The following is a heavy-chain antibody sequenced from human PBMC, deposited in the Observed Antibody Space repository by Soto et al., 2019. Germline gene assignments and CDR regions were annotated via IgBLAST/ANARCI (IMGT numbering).Heavy chain of an antibody. D-gene: IGHD2-21*02. CDR2: IIPIFGTA. CDR1: GGTFSSYA. J-gene: IGHJ5*02. CDR3: AREYLPYCGGDCYSEGWFDP. V-gene: IGHV1-69*13. Sequence: GASVKVSCKASGGTFSSYAISWVRQAPGQGLEWMGGIIPIFGTANYAQKFQGRVTITADESTSTAYMELSSLRSEDTAVYYCAREYLPYCGGDCYSEGWFDPWGQGTPVTVSS.